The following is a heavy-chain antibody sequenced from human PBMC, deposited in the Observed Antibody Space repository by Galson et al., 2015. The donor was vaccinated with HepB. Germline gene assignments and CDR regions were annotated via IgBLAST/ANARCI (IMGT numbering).Heavy chain of an antibody. V-gene: IGHV3-23*01. CDR3: ANRPPLVINYYDSSGFGYGMDV. D-gene: IGHD3-22*01. CDR1: GFTFSSYA. Sequence: SLRLSCAASGFTFSSYAMSWVRQAPGKGLEWVSAISGSGGSTYYADSVKGRFTISRDNSKNTLYLQMNSLRAEDTAVYYCANRPPLVINYYDSSGFGYGMDVWGQGTTVTVSS. CDR2: ISGSGGST. J-gene: IGHJ6*02.